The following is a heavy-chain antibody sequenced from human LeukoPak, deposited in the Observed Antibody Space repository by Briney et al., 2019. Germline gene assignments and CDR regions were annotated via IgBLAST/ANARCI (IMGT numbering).Heavy chain of an antibody. CDR2: IRDSGSST. D-gene: IGHD1-26*01. J-gene: IGHJ4*02. CDR1: GFTFSSYN. V-gene: IGHV3-23*01. Sequence: GGSLRLSCAGSGFTFSSYNMNWVRQAPGKGLEWVSAIRDSGSSTHYADSVKGRFTTSRDNSKNTLFLQMNSLRAEDTAIYYCAKYGPQDSGSSHFDYWGQGALVTVSS. CDR3: AKYGPQDSGSSHFDY.